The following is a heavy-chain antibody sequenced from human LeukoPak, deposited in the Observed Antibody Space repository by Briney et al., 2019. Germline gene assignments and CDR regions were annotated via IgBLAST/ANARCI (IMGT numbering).Heavy chain of an antibody. CDR1: GFTFSSYE. Sequence: GGSLRLSCAASGFTFSSYEMNWVRQAPGKGLEGVSYISSSGSTIYYADSVKGGFTISRDNAKNSLYLQMNSLRAEDTAVYYCARYCSSTSCYSEGYYYYYYGMDVWGQGTTVTVSS. D-gene: IGHD2-2*01. J-gene: IGHJ6*02. CDR3: ARYCSSTSCYSEGYYYYYYGMDV. CDR2: ISSSGSTI. V-gene: IGHV3-48*03.